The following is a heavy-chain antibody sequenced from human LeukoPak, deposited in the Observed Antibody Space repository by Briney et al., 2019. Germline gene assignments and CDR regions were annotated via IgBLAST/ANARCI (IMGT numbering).Heavy chain of an antibody. J-gene: IGHJ5*01. CDR1: GDSIRSFY. Sequence: SETLSLTCTVSGDSIRSFYWGWIRQAPGKGLEWIGFISHSGYTSYSPSLKSRVAISVDTSKRHFSLRLSSMTAADTAIYYCARGRNDNGGMFFDSWAQGNLVTVSS. CDR3: ARGRNDNGGMFFDS. V-gene: IGHV4-59*01. CDR2: ISHSGYT. D-gene: IGHD4-23*01.